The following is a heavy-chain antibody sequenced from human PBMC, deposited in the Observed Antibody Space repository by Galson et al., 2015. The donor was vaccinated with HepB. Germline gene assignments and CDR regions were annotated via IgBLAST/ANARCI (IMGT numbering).Heavy chain of an antibody. CDR3: ARHGGGYGSGSYYMEQIPRRAFDI. Sequence: ETLSLTCTVSGGSISSSSYYWGWIRQPPGKGLEWIGSIYYSGSTYYNPSLKSRVTISVDTSKNQFSLKLSSVTAADTAVYYCARHGGGYGSGSYYMEQIPRRAFDIWGQGTMVTVSS. J-gene: IGHJ3*02. D-gene: IGHD3-10*01. CDR2: IYYSGST. V-gene: IGHV4-39*01. CDR1: GGSISSSSYY.